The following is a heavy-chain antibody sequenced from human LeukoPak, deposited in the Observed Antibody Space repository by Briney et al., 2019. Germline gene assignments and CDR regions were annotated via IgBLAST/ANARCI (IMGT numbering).Heavy chain of an antibody. J-gene: IGHJ4*02. V-gene: IGHV3-23*01. CDR1: GFTFSTYA. Sequence: GGSLRLSCAASGFTFSTYAMSWVRQAPGKGLEWVSGISGSGGITHYADSVKGRFTISRDNSKNTLYLQMNSLRAEDTAVYYCAREAGSGWYLDYWGQGTLVTVSS. CDR2: ISGSGGIT. CDR3: AREAGSGWYLDY. D-gene: IGHD6-19*01.